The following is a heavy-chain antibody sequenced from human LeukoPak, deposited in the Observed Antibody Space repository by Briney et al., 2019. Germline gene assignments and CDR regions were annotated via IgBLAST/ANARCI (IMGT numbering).Heavy chain of an antibody. CDR3: ARGNFDWLLSPFDY. Sequence: PGGSLRLSCAASGFTFSSYSMNWVRQAPGKGLEWVSSISSSSSYIYYADSVKGRFTISRDNAKNSLYLQMNSLRAEDTAVYYCARGNFDWLLSPFDYWGQGTLVTVSS. D-gene: IGHD3-9*01. V-gene: IGHV3-21*01. CDR1: GFTFSSYS. CDR2: ISSSSSYI. J-gene: IGHJ4*02.